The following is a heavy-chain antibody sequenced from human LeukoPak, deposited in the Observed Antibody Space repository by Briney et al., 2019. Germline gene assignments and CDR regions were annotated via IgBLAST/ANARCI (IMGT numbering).Heavy chain of an antibody. CDR1: GGTFSSYA. V-gene: IGHV1-69*13. CDR3: AREPTYYYDSSGYSWFDY. D-gene: IGHD3-22*01. CDR2: IIPIFGTA. J-gene: IGHJ4*02. Sequence: SVKVSCKASGGTFSSYAISWVRQAPGQGLEWMGGIIPIFGTANYAQKFQGRVTITADESTSTAYMELSSLRSEDTAVYYCAREPTYYYDSSGYSWFDYGGQGTLVTVSS.